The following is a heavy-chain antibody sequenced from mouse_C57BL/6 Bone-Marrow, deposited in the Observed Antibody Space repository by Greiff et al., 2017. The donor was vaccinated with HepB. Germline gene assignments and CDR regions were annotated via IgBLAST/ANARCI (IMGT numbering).Heavy chain of an antibody. Sequence: QVQLQQSGAELARPGASVKLSCKASGYTFTSYGISWVKQRTGQGLEWIGEIYPRSGNTYYNEKFKGKATLTADKSSSTAYMELRSLTSEDSAVYFCEGSHYYGSSYGFAYWGQGTLVTVSA. V-gene: IGHV1-81*01. J-gene: IGHJ3*01. CDR3: EGSHYYGSSYGFAY. CDR2: IYPRSGNT. D-gene: IGHD1-1*01. CDR1: GYTFTSYG.